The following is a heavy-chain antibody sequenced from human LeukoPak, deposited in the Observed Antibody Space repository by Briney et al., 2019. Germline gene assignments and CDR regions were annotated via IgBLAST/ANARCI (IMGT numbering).Heavy chain of an antibody. CDR3: ARDWRTYYYDSSGSSVDY. J-gene: IGHJ4*02. V-gene: IGHV1-2*02. CDR1: GYTFTGYY. D-gene: IGHD3-22*01. Sequence: ASVKVSCKASGYTFTGYYMHWVRQAPGQGLEWMGWINPNSGGTNYAQKFQVRGTMTMDTSISTAYMELSRLRSDDTAVYYCARDWRTYYYDSSGSSVDYWGQGTLVTVSS. CDR2: INPNSGGT.